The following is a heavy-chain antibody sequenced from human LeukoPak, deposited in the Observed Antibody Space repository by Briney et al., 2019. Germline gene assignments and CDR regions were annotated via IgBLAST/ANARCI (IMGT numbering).Heavy chain of an antibody. CDR3: VSDLCGGDDQ. D-gene: IGHD3-3*01. Sequence: GGSLRLSCAASGFTFNSYWMQWVRQAPGKGLVWVPRIDEDGKTIDYADSVKGRFTISRDNAKDTLYLQMSSLRDEDTAVYYCVSDLCGGDDQWGRGTLVTVSS. CDR2: IDEDGKTI. CDR1: GFTFNSYW. J-gene: IGHJ5*02. V-gene: IGHV3-74*01.